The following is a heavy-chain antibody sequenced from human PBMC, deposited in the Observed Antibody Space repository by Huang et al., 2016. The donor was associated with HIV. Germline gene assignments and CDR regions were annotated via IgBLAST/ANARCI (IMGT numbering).Heavy chain of an antibody. D-gene: IGHD2-21*02. CDR1: GGSFSGHD. V-gene: IGHV4-34*01. Sequence: QVRLHQWGTGVLKPSETLSLKCAVYGGSFSGHDWTWMRQSPVKGLEWIGGINHLGHTSANSSLKCRVSISLDTSKSQFYLNLTSVTATDTGKYDCARQRMTEGNSESTWSYFDSWGQGTLVIVSS. J-gene: IGHJ4*02. CDR3: ARQRMTEGNSESTWSYFDS. CDR2: INHLGHT.